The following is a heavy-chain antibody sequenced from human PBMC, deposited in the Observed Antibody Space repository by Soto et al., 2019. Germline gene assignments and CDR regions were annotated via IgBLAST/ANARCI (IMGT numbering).Heavy chain of an antibody. V-gene: IGHV4-59*06. CDR3: ARDNSRFGEWYWFDP. Sequence: SETLSLTCTVSGGSISSYYWSWIRQPPGKGLEWIGYIYYSGSTYYNPSLKSRVTISVDTSKNQFSLKLSSVTAADTAVYYCARDNSRFGEWYWFDPWGQGTLVTVSS. D-gene: IGHD3-10*01. CDR1: GGSISSYY. J-gene: IGHJ5*02. CDR2: IYYSGST.